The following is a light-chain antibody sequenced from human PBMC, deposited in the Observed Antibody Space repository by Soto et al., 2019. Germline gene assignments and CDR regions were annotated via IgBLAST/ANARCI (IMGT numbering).Light chain of an antibody. CDR2: AAS. Sequence: DIQMTQSPSSLSASVGDRVTITCRASQGISNYLAWYQQKSGKVPKLLIYAASTLQSWVSSRFSGSGSGTDFNLTISSLPPEDVATYYCQKYNSAPWTFGQGTKVEIK. CDR3: QKYNSAPWT. J-gene: IGKJ1*01. V-gene: IGKV1-27*01. CDR1: QGISNY.